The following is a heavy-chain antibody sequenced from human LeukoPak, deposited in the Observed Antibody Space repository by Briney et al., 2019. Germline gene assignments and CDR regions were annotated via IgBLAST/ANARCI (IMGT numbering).Heavy chain of an antibody. Sequence: PSETLSLTCAVYGGSFSGYYWSWIRQPPGKGLEWIGYIYYSGSTYYNPSLKSRVTISVDTSKNQFSLKLTPVTAADTAVYYCARESYYYDSGGYYQNDYWGQGTLVTVSS. V-gene: IGHV4-30-4*08. CDR3: ARESYYYDSGGYYQNDY. J-gene: IGHJ4*02. D-gene: IGHD3-22*01. CDR1: GGSFSGYY. CDR2: IYYSGST.